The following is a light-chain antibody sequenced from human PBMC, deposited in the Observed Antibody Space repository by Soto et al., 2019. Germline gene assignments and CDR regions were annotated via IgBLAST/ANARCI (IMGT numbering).Light chain of an antibody. CDR2: DVS. V-gene: IGLV2-11*01. Sequence: QSALTQPRSVSESPGQSVTISCSGTSTDVGAYKYVSWYQQHPGKAPKLMIYDVSKRPSGVPDRFSGSKSGSTASLTISWLQAEDEEDYYCCSYGGSFTWVFGGGTKLTVL. CDR1: STDVGAYKY. CDR3: CSYGGSFTWV. J-gene: IGLJ3*02.